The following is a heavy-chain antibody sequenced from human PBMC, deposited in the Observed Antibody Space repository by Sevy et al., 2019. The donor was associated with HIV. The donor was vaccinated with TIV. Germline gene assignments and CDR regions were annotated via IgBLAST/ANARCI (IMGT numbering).Heavy chain of an antibody. CDR2: IKHDGSGK. V-gene: IGHV3-7*03. CDR3: ARSERLRLDYFDY. J-gene: IGHJ4*02. D-gene: IGHD5-12*01. CDR1: GFTFSSYW. Sequence: GGSLRLSCAASGFTFSSYWMSWVRQAPGKGLEWVANIKHDGSGKYYVDSVKGRFTISRDNAKNSLYLKMNSLRAEATAVYYCARSERLRLDYFDYWGQGTLVTVSS.